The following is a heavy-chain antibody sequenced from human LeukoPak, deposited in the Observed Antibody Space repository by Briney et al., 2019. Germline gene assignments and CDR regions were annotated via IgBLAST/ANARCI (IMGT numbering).Heavy chain of an antibody. CDR2: IKQDGSEK. CDR1: GFTFSSSW. V-gene: IGHV3-7*01. Sequence: GGSLRLSCAASGFTFSSSWMNWVRQAPGKGLEWVANIKQDGSEKYYVDSVKGRFTISRDNAKNSLYLQMNTLRAEDTAVYYCASLDYWGQGTLVTVTS. J-gene: IGHJ4*02. CDR3: ASLDY.